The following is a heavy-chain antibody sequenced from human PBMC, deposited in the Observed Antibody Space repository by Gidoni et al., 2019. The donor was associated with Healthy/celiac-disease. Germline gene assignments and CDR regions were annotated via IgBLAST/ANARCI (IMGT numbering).Heavy chain of an antibody. V-gene: IGHV3-9*01. J-gene: IGHJ4*02. CDR2: ISWNSGSI. CDR1: GFTFEDYA. Sequence: EVQLVESGGGLVQPGRSLRLSCAASGFTFEDYAMHWVRQAPGKGLAWVSGISWNSGSIGYADSVKGRFTISRDNAKDSLYLQMNSLRAEDTALYYCAKDRQAVAGSSFDYWGQGTLVTVSS. CDR3: AKDRQAVAGSSFDY. D-gene: IGHD6-19*01.